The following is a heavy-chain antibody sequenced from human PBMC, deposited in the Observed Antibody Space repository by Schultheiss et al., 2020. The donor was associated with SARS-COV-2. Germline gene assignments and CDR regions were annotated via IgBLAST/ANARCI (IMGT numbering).Heavy chain of an antibody. CDR2: IWYDGSNK. CDR3: ARDWNGGSCYPFCYYYGMDV. D-gene: IGHD2-15*01. Sequence: GGSLRLSCAASGFTFSSYCMHWVRQAPGKGLEWVAVIWYDGSNKYYADSVKGRFTISRDNSKNTLYLQMNSLRAEDTAVYYCARDWNGGSCYPFCYYYGMDVWGQGTTVTVSS. CDR1: GFTFSSYC. V-gene: IGHV3-33*08. J-gene: IGHJ6*02.